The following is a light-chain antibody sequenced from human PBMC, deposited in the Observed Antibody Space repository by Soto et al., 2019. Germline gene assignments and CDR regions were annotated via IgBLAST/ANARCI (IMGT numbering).Light chain of an antibody. CDR2: RNN. J-gene: IGLJ2*01. CDR3: AASDDSLSGVV. CDR1: SSNIGSNY. Sequence: QSVLTQPPSASGTPGQRVTISCSGSSSNIGSNYVYWYQQLPGTARKLLIYRNNQRPSGVPDRFSGSKSGTSASLAISGLRSEDEADYYCAASDDSLSGVVFGGGTKLTVL. V-gene: IGLV1-47*01.